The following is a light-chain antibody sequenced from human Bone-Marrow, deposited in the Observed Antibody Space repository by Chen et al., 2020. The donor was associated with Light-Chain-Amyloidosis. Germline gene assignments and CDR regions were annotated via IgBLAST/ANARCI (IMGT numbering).Light chain of an antibody. Sequence: QSALSQPASVSGSPGQSTTISCTGTSIDVGRYNYVPWYQEHPGKAPKPMIYDVSNRPAGVSNRFSGSKSGNTASLTISGLQAEDEADYYCSSYASGSTPVLFGGGTKLTVL. CDR2: DVS. V-gene: IGLV2-14*01. CDR3: SSYASGSTPVL. J-gene: IGLJ2*01. CDR1: SIDVGRYNY.